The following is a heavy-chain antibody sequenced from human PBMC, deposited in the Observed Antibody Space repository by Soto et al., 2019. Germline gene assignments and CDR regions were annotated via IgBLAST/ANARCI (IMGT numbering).Heavy chain of an antibody. CDR2: ISKSDYT. CDR1: GFAFNNYG. CDR3: AREDSIIIPAVSDF. V-gene: IGHV3-21*01. J-gene: IGHJ4*02. Sequence: GGSLRLSCTVSGFAFNNYGINGVRQAPGKGLEWVSSISKSDYTYYSDSVKGRFAISRDNAKSSVSPQMNTLRVEDTAVYYCAREDSIIIPAVSDFWGQGTLVTVSS. D-gene: IGHD2-2*01.